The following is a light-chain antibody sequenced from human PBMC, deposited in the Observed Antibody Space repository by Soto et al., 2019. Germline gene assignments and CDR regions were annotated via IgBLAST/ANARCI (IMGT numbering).Light chain of an antibody. Sequence: IPFTPAPSSPSASIGDRVTIPCRASQGISSYLAWYQQKPGKAPKLLIYAASTLQSGVPSRFSGSGSGTDFTLTISSLQPEDFATYFCQQTNSFPLTFGGGTKVDIK. V-gene: IGKV1-9*01. CDR3: QQTNSFPLT. CDR1: QGISSY. CDR2: AAS. J-gene: IGKJ4*01.